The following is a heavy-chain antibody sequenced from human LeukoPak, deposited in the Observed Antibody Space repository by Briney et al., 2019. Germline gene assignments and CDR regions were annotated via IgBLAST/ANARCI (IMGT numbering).Heavy chain of an antibody. Sequence: PGRSLRLSCAASGFTFSSYGMHWVRQAPGKGLEWVAVISYDGSNKYYADSVKGRFTISRDNSKNTLYLQMNSLRAEDTAVYYCARWKDSGYEGDFDYWGQGTLVTVSS. CDR2: ISYDGSNK. D-gene: IGHD5-12*01. CDR3: ARWKDSGYEGDFDY. J-gene: IGHJ4*02. V-gene: IGHV3-30*03. CDR1: GFTFSSYG.